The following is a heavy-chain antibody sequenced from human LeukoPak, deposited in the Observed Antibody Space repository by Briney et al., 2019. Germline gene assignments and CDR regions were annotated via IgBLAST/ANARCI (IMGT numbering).Heavy chain of an antibody. V-gene: IGHV4-39*07. J-gene: IGHJ5*02. CDR1: GGSISSSSYY. CDR2: IYYSGST. CDR3: ARATPEYYDFWSGYSHPFNWFDP. D-gene: IGHD3-3*01. Sequence: SETLSLTCTVSGGSISSSSYYWGWIRQPPGKGLEWIGSIYYSGSTYYNPSLKSRVTISVDTSKNQFSLKLSSVTAADTAVYYCARATPEYYDFWSGYSHPFNWFDPWGQGTLVTVSS.